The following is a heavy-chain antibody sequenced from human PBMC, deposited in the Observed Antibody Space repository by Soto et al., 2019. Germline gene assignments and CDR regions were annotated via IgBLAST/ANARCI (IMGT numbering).Heavy chain of an antibody. CDR3: ARDKDTIFGVVIASNRFDP. CDR2: INPSGGST. J-gene: IGHJ5*02. CDR1: GYTFTSYY. V-gene: IGHV1-46*01. D-gene: IGHD3-3*01. Sequence: ASVKVSCKASGYTFTSYYMHWVRQAPGQGLEWMGIINPSGGSTSYAQKFQGRVTMTRDTSTSTVYMELSSLRSEDTAVYYCARDKDTIFGVVIASNRFDPWGQGTLVTVSS.